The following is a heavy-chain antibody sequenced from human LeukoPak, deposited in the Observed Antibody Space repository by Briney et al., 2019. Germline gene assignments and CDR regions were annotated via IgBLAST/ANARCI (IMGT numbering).Heavy chain of an antibody. D-gene: IGHD3-3*01. CDR3: ATPFYDFWSGYQSDNWFGP. CDR2: FDPEDGET. V-gene: IGHV1-24*01. CDR1: GYTLTELS. Sequence: ASVKVSCKVSGYTLTELSMHWVRQAPGKGLEWMGGFDPEDGETIYAQKFQGRVTMTEDTSTDTAYMELSSLRSEDTAVYYCATPFYDFWSGYQSDNWFGPWGQGTLVTVSS. J-gene: IGHJ5*02.